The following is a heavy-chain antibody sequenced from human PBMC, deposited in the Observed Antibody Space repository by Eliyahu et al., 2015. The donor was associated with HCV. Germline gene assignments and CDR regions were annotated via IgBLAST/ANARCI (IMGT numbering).Heavy chain of an antibody. J-gene: IGHJ6*02. CDR3: TRHSADSYGYYYGMDV. V-gene: IGHV3-73*02. D-gene: IGHD5-18*01. CDR2: IRSKANSYAT. Sequence: EVQLVESGGGLVQPGGSLKLSCAASGFTFXGSAMHWVRQASGKGLEWVGRIRSKANSYATAYAASVKGRFTISRDDSKNTAYLQMNSLKTEDTAVYYCTRHSADSYGYYYGMDVWGQGTTVTVSS. CDR1: GFTFXGSA.